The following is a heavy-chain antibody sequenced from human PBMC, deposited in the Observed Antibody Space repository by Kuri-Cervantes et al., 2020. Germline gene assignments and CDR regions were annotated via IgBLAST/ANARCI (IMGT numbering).Heavy chain of an antibody. J-gene: IGHJ4*02. CDR2: IKQDGSEK. Sequence: ETLSLTCAASGFRFISYWMTWVRQAPGKGLEWVANIKQDGSEKYYVDSVKGRFTIPRDNAKNSLFLQMNTLRAEDTAVYHCATDKNKFEYWGQGTLVTVSS. V-gene: IGHV3-7*01. D-gene: IGHD1/OR15-1a*01. CDR3: ATDKNKFEY. CDR1: GFRFISYW.